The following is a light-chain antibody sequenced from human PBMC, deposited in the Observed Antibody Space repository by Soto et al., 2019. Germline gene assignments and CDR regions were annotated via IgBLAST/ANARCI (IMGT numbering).Light chain of an antibody. J-gene: IGKJ3*01. V-gene: IGKV3-20*01. CDR3: QQCGGSPLFS. CDR2: TTS. Sequence: EIVLTQSPATLSLSPGERATLSCTASQSVTSSCLAWYQRKPGQAPRLLIHTTSTRATDIPDRFSGSGSGTDFTLTLSRLQPEDFAVYSCQQCGGSPLFSFGPGTRVDI. CDR1: QSVTSSC.